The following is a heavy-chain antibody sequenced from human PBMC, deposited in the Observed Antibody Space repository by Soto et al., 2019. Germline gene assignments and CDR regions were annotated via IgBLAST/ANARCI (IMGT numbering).Heavy chain of an antibody. CDR3: ARVSNPPSEYYYYYYYMDV. V-gene: IGHV3-64*01. Sequence: GGSLRLSCAASGFTFSSYAMHWVRQAPGKGLEYVSAISSNGGSTYYANSVKGRFTISRDNSKNTLYLQMGSLRAGDMAVYYCARVSNPPSEYYYYYYYMDVWGKGTTVTVSS. J-gene: IGHJ6*03. CDR2: ISSNGGST. CDR1: GFTFSSYA.